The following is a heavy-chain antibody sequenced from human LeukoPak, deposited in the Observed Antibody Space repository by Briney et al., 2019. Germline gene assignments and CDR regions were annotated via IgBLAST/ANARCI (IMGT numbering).Heavy chain of an antibody. CDR2: IDPSDSET. J-gene: IGHJ4*02. CDR1: GYNFTSYW. Sequence: GESLKISCQASGYNFTSYWIGWARQLPGKGLEWMGIIDPSDSETPYTPSFQGQVTISVDKSLTTADLQWNSLKASDTAMYYCARQTAMGRSGDYWGQGTLVTVSS. V-gene: IGHV5-51*01. CDR3: ARQTAMGRSGDY. D-gene: IGHD5-18*01.